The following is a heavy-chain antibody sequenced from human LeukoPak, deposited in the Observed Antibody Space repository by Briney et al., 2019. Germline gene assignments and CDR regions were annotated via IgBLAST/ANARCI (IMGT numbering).Heavy chain of an antibody. J-gene: IGHJ3*02. D-gene: IGHD2-8*01. Sequence: GGSLRLSCAASGFTISNTWMSWVRQAPGKGLEWVSYISGSGIKHYADSVKGRFTISRDNAKNSLYLQMNSLRVEDTAVYYCAREDTGVAFDIWGQGTTVTV. V-gene: IGHV3-69-1*02. CDR1: GFTISNTW. CDR2: ISGSGIK. CDR3: AREDTGVAFDI.